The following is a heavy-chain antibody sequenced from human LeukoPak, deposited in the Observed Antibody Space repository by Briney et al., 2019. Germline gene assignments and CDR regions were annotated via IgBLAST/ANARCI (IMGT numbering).Heavy chain of an antibody. Sequence: PSETLSLTCAVYGGSFSGYYWSWIRQPPGKGLEWIGEINHSGSTNYNPSLKSRVTISVDTSKNQFSLKLSSVTAADTAAYYCARVWYSSSWTIDYWGQGTLVTVSS. V-gene: IGHV4-34*01. CDR2: INHSGST. D-gene: IGHD6-13*01. CDR3: ARVWYSSSWTIDY. CDR1: GGSFSGYY. J-gene: IGHJ4*02.